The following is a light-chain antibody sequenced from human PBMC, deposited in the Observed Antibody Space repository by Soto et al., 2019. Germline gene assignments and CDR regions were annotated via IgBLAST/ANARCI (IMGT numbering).Light chain of an antibody. V-gene: IGKV3-15*01. CDR1: QSISGN. J-gene: IGKJ4*01. CDR3: QQYNNWPPIT. CDR2: GAS. Sequence: EIVMTQSPATLSVSPGERATLSCRASQSISGNLAWYQQKPGQAPRLLMYGASTRATGIPATFSGSGSGTEFTLTISRLQSEDFAVYYCQQYNNWPPITFGGGTKVEIK.